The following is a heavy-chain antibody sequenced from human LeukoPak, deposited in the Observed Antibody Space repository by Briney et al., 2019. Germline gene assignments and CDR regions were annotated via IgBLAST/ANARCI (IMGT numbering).Heavy chain of an antibody. CDR2: IYYNGST. CDR3: ARFSQYYDSPTHYLDY. D-gene: IGHD2/OR15-2a*01. Sequence: PSDPLSLTCTVSGGSINNYYWRGLRQPPGGGLEWLAYIYYNGSTNYNHTLKTRLTISVDTSKNQFSLRLNSVTAADTAVYYCARFSQYYDSPTHYLDYWGQGILVTVSS. CDR1: GGSINNYY. J-gene: IGHJ4*02. V-gene: IGHV4-59*08.